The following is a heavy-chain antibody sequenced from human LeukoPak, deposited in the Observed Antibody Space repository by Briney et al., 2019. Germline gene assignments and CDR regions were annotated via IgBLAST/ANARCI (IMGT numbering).Heavy chain of an antibody. CDR2: ISHDGSDK. J-gene: IGHJ4*02. CDR3: ARAKSAYYYDCTDY. Sequence: GGSLRLSCAASGFTFSNYAVHWVRQAPGKGLEWVAVISHDGSDKYYADSVKGRFTIPRDNSKNTLYLQMNSLRAEDTAVYYCARAKSAYYYDCTDYWGQGTLVTVSS. CDR1: GFTFSNYA. V-gene: IGHV3-30-3*01. D-gene: IGHD3-22*01.